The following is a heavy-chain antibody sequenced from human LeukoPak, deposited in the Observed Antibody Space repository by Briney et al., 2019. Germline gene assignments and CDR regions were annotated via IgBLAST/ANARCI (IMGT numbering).Heavy chain of an antibody. Sequence: SETLSLTCAVYGGSFSGYYWSWIRQPPGKGLEWIGEINHSGSTNYNPSLKSRVTISVDTSKNQFSLKLSSVTAADTAVYYCAGGRRWYYDSFGFDYWGQGTLVTVSS. CDR1: GGSFSGYY. J-gene: IGHJ4*02. CDR3: AGGRRWYYDSFGFDY. V-gene: IGHV4-34*01. D-gene: IGHD3-22*01. CDR2: INHSGST.